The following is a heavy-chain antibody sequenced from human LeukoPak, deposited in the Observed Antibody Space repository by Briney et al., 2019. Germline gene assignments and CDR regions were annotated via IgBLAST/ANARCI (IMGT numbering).Heavy chain of an antibody. CDR3: ARDTPDDYVWGSYRPIYYFDY. CDR2: ISSSSSYI. CDR1: GFTFSNYA. D-gene: IGHD3-16*02. V-gene: IGHV3-21*01. Sequence: PGGSLRLSCAASGFTFSNYAMHWVRQAPGKGLEWVSSISSSSSYIYYADSVKGRFTISRDNAKNSLYLQMNSLRAEDTAVYYCARDTPDDYVWGSYRPIYYFDYWGQGTLVTVSS. J-gene: IGHJ4*02.